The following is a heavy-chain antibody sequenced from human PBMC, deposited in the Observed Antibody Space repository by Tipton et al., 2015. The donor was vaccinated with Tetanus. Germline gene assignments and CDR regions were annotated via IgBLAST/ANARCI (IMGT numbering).Heavy chain of an antibody. J-gene: IGHJ6*02. CDR2: INPNSGGT. CDR3: ARVYRDRIRRYCGSTSCFPAKAYYFYYGMDV. V-gene: IGHV1-2*02. CDR1: GYTFTGYY. D-gene: IGHD2-2*01. Sequence: QLVQSGAEVKKPGASVKVYCKASGYTFTGYYMHWVRQAPGQGLERMGWINPNSGGTDYAQKHQGRVTMTRDTSISTAYMELSRVGSDETAVYYCARVYRDRIRRYCGSTSCFPAKAYYFYYGMDVWGQGTTVTVSS.